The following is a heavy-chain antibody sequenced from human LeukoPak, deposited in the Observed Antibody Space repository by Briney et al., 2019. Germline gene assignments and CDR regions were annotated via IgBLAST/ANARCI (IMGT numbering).Heavy chain of an antibody. CDR2: MNPNSGDT. Sequence: ASVKVSFKASGYTFSVFYMHWVRQAPGQGLEWMGWMNPNSGDTKYAPKFQGRVTMTRDMSISTAYMEVNRLTSDDTTVYYCARVEATVGFAFDIWGQGTMVTVSA. V-gene: IGHV1-2*02. D-gene: IGHD2-21*02. CDR1: GYTFSVFY. CDR3: ARVEATVGFAFDI. J-gene: IGHJ3*02.